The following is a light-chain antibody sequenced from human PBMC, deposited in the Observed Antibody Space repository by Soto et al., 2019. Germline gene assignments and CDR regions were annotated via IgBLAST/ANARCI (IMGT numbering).Light chain of an antibody. V-gene: IGLV1-51*01. Sequence: QSVLTQPPSVSAAPGQKVTISCSGSSSNIGNNYVSWYQQLPGTAPKLLIYDNNERPSGIPDRFSGSKSGTSATLGITGLQTGDEADYYCGTWDSSLSSVVFGGGTKVPS. CDR3: GTWDSSLSSVV. CDR2: DNN. CDR1: SSNIGNNY. J-gene: IGLJ2*01.